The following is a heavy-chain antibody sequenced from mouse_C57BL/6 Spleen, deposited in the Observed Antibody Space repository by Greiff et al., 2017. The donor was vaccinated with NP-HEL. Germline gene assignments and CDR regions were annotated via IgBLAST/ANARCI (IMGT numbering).Heavy chain of an antibody. D-gene: IGHD2-4*01. Sequence: VQLQQPGAELVKPGASVKLSCKASGYTFTSYWMQWVKQRPGQGLEWIGEIDPSDSYTNYNQKFKGKATLTVDTSSSTAYMQLSSLTSEDSAVYYCARNYYDYDLDYWGQGTTLAVSS. CDR1: GYTFTSYW. CDR3: ARNYYDYDLDY. CDR2: IDPSDSYT. J-gene: IGHJ2*01. V-gene: IGHV1-50*01.